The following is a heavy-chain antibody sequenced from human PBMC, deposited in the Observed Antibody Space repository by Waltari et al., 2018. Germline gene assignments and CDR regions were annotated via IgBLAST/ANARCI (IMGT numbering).Heavy chain of an antibody. CDR1: GGSISSSSYY. J-gene: IGHJ1*01. CDR3: ARYSSSGLEYFQH. CDR2: IYYSGST. Sequence: QLQLQESGPGLVKPSETLSLTCTVSGGSISSSSYYWGWIRQPPGKGLEWIGSIYYSGSTYYNPSLKSRVTISVDTSKNQFSLKLSSVTAADTAAYYCARYSSSGLEYFQHWGQGTLVTVSS. V-gene: IGHV4-39*07. D-gene: IGHD6-13*01.